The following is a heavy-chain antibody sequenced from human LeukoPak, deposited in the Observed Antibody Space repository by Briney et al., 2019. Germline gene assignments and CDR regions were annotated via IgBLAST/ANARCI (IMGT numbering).Heavy chain of an antibody. CDR1: GYSLSSYW. J-gene: IGHJ4*02. CDR3: KVLWFGEFEYLDY. D-gene: IGHD3-10*01. V-gene: IGHV5-51*01. CDR2: IYPGDSDT. Sequence: GESLKISCKVSGYSLSSYWIGWVRQMPGKGLEWMGIIYPGDSDTRYSPSFQGQVTISADKSISTAYLQWSSLKASDTAMYYCKVLWFGEFEYLDYWGQGTLVTVSA.